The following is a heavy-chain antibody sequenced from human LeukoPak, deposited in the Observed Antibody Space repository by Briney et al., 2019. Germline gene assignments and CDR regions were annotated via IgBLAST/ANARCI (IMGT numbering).Heavy chain of an antibody. CDR2: IYHSGTT. D-gene: IGHD3-16*01. CDR1: GYSISSGYY. Sequence: PSETLSLTCTVSGYSISSGYYWGWIRPPPGKGLEWIGSIYHSGTTYYSPSLKSRVTISVDTSKNQFSLNLSSVTAADTAVYYCATIPSGRYADFDYWGQGTLVTVSS. V-gene: IGHV4-38-2*02. J-gene: IGHJ4*02. CDR3: ATIPSGRYADFDY.